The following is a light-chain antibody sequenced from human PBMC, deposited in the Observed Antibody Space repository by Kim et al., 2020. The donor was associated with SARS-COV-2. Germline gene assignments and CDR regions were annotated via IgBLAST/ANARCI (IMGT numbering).Light chain of an antibody. V-gene: IGLV2-14*01. CDR2: EVS. J-gene: IGLJ1*01. Sequence: QSITIPCTGTSSAVGGYKYVSWYQQHPGKAPKLVIYEVSNRPSGVSNRFSGSKSGNTASLTISGLQAEDEADYYCSSYIRGSTNYVFGTGTKVTVL. CDR1: SSAVGGYKY. CDR3: SSYIRGSTNYV.